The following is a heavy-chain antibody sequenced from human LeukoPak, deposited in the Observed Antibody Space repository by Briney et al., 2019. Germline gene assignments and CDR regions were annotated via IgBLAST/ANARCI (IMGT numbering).Heavy chain of an antibody. Sequence: PSETLSLTCEVSGYSISTNYYWCWIRLPPGKRLEWIGNIYHSGSTSYNPSLKSRVTISVDTSKNQFSLKLNSVTAADTAVYYCAALGVGPTTMNSWGQGTLVTVSS. D-gene: IGHD1-26*01. CDR3: AALGVGPTTMNS. J-gene: IGHJ4*02. CDR1: GYSISTNYY. V-gene: IGHV4-38-2*01. CDR2: IYHSGST.